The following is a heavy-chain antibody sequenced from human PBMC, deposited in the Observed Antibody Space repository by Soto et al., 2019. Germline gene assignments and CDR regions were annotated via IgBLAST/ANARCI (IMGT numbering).Heavy chain of an antibody. D-gene: IGHD3-9*01. CDR1: GFTFSDYY. Sequence: GGSLRLSCAASGFTFSDYYMSWIRQAPGKGLEWVSYISSSGSTIYYADSVKGRFTISRDNAKNSLYLQMNSLRAEDTAVYYCARAPRVPGILTGYTLYYFDYWGQGTLVTVSS. CDR3: ARAPRVPGILTGYTLYYFDY. CDR2: ISSSGSTI. J-gene: IGHJ4*02. V-gene: IGHV3-11*01.